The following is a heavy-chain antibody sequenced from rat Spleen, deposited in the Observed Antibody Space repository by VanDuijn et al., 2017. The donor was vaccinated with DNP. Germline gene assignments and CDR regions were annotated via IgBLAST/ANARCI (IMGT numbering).Heavy chain of an antibody. V-gene: IGHV5-20*01. J-gene: IGHJ3*01. CDR3: TTVFIGTTLAY. CDR1: GFTFSDYY. CDR2: ISYDGGST. Sequence: EVQLVESGGGLVQPGRSLKLSCAASGFTFSDYYMAWVRQAPTKGLEWVATISYDGGSTYYSDSVKGRFTISRDNAKNTLYLQMDSLRSEDTATYYCTTVFIGTTLAYWGQGTLVTVSS. D-gene: IGHD1-5*01.